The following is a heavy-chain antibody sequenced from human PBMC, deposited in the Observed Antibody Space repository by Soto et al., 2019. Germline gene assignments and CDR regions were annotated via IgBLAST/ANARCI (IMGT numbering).Heavy chain of an antibody. CDR1: GFSFSTYS. Sequence: EVQLVESGGGLVQPGGSLRLSCAASGFSFSTYSMNWVRQAPGKGLEWVSYISRRSYTIYYVDSVKGRFTISRDNAKNSLCLQMYSLRDEDTGVYYCAGGESSSDNGMDVWGQGTTVTVSS. CDR2: ISRRSYTI. J-gene: IGHJ6*02. CDR3: AGGESSSDNGMDV. D-gene: IGHD6-6*01. V-gene: IGHV3-48*02.